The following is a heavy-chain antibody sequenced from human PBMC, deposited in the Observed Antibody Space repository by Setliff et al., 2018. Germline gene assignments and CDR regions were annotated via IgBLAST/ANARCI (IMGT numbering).Heavy chain of an antibody. J-gene: IGHJ6*03. CDR1: GYTFTGYY. Sequence: ASVKVSCKASGYTFTGYYMHWVRQAPGQGLEWMGWINPNSGGTNYARKFQGWVTMTRDTSISTAYMELSSLRSEDTAVYYCAREGLIADTTYYYYYYMDVWGKGTTVTVSS. V-gene: IGHV1-2*04. D-gene: IGHD2-21*01. CDR2: INPNSGGT. CDR3: AREGLIADTTYYYYYYMDV.